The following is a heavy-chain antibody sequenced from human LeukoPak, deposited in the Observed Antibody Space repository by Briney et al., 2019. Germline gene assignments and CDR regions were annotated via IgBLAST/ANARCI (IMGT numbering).Heavy chain of an antibody. V-gene: IGHV3-23*01. J-gene: IGHJ4*02. CDR3: ARDMVRGVMGVY. Sequence: GGSLRLSCAASGFTFSSYAMSWVRQAPGKGLEWVSAISGSGGSTYYADSVKGRFTISRDNSKDTLYLQMNSLRAEDTAVYYCARDMVRGVMGVYWGQGTLVTVSS. CDR2: ISGSGGST. CDR1: GFTFSSYA. D-gene: IGHD3-10*01.